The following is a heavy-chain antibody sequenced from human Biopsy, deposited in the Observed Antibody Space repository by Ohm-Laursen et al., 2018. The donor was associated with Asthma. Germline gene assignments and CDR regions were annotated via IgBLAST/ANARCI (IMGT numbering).Heavy chain of an antibody. CDR1: GGTFSSYS. CDR2: IIPIFGTA. CDR3: ARHPYVDGSDNYYYRGNDYYLGMDV. D-gene: IGHD3-10*01. V-gene: IGHV1-69*13. Sequence: SVKVSCKTSGGTFSSYSVSWVRQAPRQGLEWMGGIIPIFGTANYAQKFQGRVTITADESTSTAYMELSSLRSEDTAVYYCARHPYVDGSDNYYYRGNDYYLGMDVWGQGTTVTVSS. J-gene: IGHJ6*02.